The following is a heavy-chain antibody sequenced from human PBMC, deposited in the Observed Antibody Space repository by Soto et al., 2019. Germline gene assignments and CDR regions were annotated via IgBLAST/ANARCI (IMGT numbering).Heavy chain of an antibody. CDR2: ISSSSSYI. Sequence: GGSLRLSCAASGFTFSSYSMNWVRQAPGKGLEWVSSISSSSSYIYYADSVKGRFTISRDNAKNSLYLQMNSLRAEDTAVYYCARGEDDFWSGWEYWGQGTLVNVSS. CDR1: GFTFSSYS. CDR3: ARGEDDFWSGWEY. D-gene: IGHD3-3*01. V-gene: IGHV3-21*01. J-gene: IGHJ4*02.